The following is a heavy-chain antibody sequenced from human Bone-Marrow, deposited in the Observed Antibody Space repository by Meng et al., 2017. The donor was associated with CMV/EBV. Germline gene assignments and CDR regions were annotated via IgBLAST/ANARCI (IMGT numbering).Heavy chain of an antibody. CDR3: ALEKGGICVDY. V-gene: IGHV4-59*01. CDR1: AGTMSFYY. CDR2: IYYSGNT. J-gene: IGHJ4*02. D-gene: IGHD3-16*01. Sequence: SETLSLTCTVSAGTMSFYYWSWIRQPPGKGLEWIGHIYYSGNTNYSPSLKSRVTMSVDTSKNQFSLKLSSVTAADTAVYYCALEKGGICVDYWGQGTLVTVSS.